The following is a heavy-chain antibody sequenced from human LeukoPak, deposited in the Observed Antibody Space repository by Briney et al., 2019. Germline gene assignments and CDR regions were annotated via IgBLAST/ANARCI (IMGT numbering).Heavy chain of an antibody. CDR2: INHSGST. CDR1: GGSFSGYY. D-gene: IGHD6-13*01. Sequence: SETLSLTCAVYGGSFSGYYWSWIRQPPGKGLEWIGEINHSGSTNYNPSLKSRVTISVDTSKNQFSLKLSSVTAADTAVYYCASFAAAAGKFGYWGRGTLVTVSS. J-gene: IGHJ4*02. V-gene: IGHV4-34*01. CDR3: ASFAAAAGKFGY.